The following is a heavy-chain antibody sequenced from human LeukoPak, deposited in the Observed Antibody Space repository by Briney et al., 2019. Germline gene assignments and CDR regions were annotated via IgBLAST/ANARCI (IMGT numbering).Heavy chain of an antibody. Sequence: GGSLRLSCAASGFTFSSYAMSWVRQAPGKGLEWVSAISGSGGSTYYADSVKGRFTISRDNSKNTLYLQMNSLRAEDTAVYYCAKASGELTGDFWGPYYFDYWGQGTLVTVSS. CDR2: ISGSGGST. CDR3: AKASGELTGDFWGPYYFDY. CDR1: GFTFSSYA. J-gene: IGHJ4*02. D-gene: IGHD7-27*01. V-gene: IGHV3-23*01.